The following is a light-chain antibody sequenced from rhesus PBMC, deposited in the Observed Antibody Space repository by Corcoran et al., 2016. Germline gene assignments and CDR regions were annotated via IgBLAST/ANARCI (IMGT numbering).Light chain of an antibody. CDR3: QVWDSTSDHYI. V-gene: IGLV3-44*01. CDR2: YDN. J-gene: IGLJ1*01. CDR1: NMGSDV. Sequence: SYDLTQSPSVSVSPGQTARITCGEDNMGSDVVNWYQQKSPQAPILVIYYDNERPSGIPERFSGSKSGNTATLTISGVEAGDEADYYCQVWDSTSDHYIFGVGTRLTVL.